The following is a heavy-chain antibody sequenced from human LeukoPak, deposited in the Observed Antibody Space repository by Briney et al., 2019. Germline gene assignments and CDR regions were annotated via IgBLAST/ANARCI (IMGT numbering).Heavy chain of an antibody. V-gene: IGHV4-34*01. CDR2: IYYNGGA. CDR1: GGSFSGYY. J-gene: IGHJ6*02. D-gene: IGHD3-16*02. Sequence: PSETLSLTCAVYGGSFSGYYWSWIRQPPGKGLEWIGSIYYNGGAYYSSSLKSRVTISVDTSKNQFSLKLSSVTAADTAMYYCARGPKTDITFGGVIVIHGYYYGIDVWGQGTTVTVSS. CDR3: ARGPKTDITFGGVIVIHGYYYGIDV.